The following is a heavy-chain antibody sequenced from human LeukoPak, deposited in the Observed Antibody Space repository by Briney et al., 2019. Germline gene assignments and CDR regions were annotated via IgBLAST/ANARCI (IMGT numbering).Heavy chain of an antibody. CDR2: INHSGST. CDR1: GGSFSGYY. D-gene: IGHD2-2*01. J-gene: IGHJ4*02. Sequence: PPETLSLTCAVYGGSFSGYYWSWIRQPPGKGLEWIGEINHSGSTNYNPSLKSRVTISVDTSKNQFSLKLSSVTAADTAVYYCARARRTYCSSTSCYGYFDYWGQGTLITVSS. CDR3: ARARRTYCSSTSCYGYFDY. V-gene: IGHV4-34*01.